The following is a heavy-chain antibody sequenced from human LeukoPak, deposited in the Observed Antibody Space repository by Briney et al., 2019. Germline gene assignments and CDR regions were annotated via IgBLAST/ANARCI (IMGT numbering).Heavy chain of an antibody. J-gene: IGHJ4*02. Sequence: PSETLSLTCAVSGGSISSGGYSWSWIRQPPGKGLEWIGYIYYSGSTYYNPSLKSRVTISVDTSKNQFSLKLSSVTAADTAVYYCARVRVVGATTYFDYWGQGTLVTVSS. CDR3: ARVRVVGATTYFDY. CDR2: IYYSGST. D-gene: IGHD1-26*01. V-gene: IGHV4-30-4*07. CDR1: GGSISSGGYS.